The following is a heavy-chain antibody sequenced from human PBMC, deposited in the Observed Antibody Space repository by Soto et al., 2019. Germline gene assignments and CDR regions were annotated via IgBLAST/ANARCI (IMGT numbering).Heavy chain of an antibody. CDR3: ARLSGYASDSSYGIDV. D-gene: IGHD5-12*01. J-gene: IGHJ6*02. CDR1: GYSFSNNW. CDR2: IYPGDSDT. V-gene: IGHV5-51*01. Sequence: GESLKISCKGSGYSFSNNWSGWGRQMPGKGLEWMGIIYPGDSDTRYTPSFQGQVTFSADRSISTAYLQWTSLKASDTAIYYCARLSGYASDSSYGIDVWGQGTTVTVSS.